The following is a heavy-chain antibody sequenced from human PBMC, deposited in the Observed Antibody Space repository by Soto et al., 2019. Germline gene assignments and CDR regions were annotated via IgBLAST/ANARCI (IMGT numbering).Heavy chain of an antibody. CDR3: ARHKGGYYSGVDV. V-gene: IGHV4-39*01. CDR2: IYYSGTT. D-gene: IGHD3-16*01. CDR1: GGSISSGGYY. Sequence: PSETLSLTCTVSGGSISSGGYYWSWIRQHPGKGLEWIGNIYYSGTTYYNPSLKSRVTISVDTSKNQFSLKLSSVTAADTAVYYCARHKGGYYSGVDVWGQGTTVTVSS. J-gene: IGHJ6*02.